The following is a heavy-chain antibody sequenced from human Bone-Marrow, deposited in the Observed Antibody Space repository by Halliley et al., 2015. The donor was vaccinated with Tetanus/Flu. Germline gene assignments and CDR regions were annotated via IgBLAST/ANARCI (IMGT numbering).Heavy chain of an antibody. D-gene: IGHD5-18*01. CDR3: ARDPTGSGYNYGNNWFDP. J-gene: IGHJ5*02. Sequence: SLRLSCAASGFTFSKYDMNWVRQAPGKGLEWISYIGDSGATIYYADSVKGRFTVSRDNANNSLYLHMNSLRVEDTAVYYCARDPTGSGYNYGNNWFDPWGQGTLVTVSS. V-gene: IGHV3-48*03. CDR2: IGDSGATI. CDR1: GFTFSKYD.